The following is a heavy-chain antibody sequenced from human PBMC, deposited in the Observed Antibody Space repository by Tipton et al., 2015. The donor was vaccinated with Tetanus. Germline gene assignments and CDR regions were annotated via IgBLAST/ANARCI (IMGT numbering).Heavy chain of an antibody. CDR3: TREVVPYYFDY. CDR2: IRSKAYGGAT. J-gene: IGHJ4*02. Sequence: SLRLSCTASGFTFDDYGMSWVRQAPGKGLEWVGLIRSKAYGGATEYAASVKGEFTISKDDSKSIVYRQRNSPKTEDTGVYYCTREVVPYYFDYRGQGALVTVSS. CDR1: GFTFDDYG. V-gene: IGHV3-49*04. D-gene: IGHD2-21*01.